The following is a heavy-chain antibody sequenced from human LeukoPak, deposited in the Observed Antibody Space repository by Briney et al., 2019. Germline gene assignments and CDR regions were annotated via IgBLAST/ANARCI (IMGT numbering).Heavy chain of an antibody. CDR3: AFSRYYLQGSYYYLDV. Sequence: GASVKVSCKASGYTFTSYGISWVRQAPGQGLEWMGWISAYNGNTNYAQKPQGRVTMTTDTSTSTAYMELRSLRSDDTAVYYCAFSRYYLQGSYYYLDVWGKGTTVTVSS. CDR2: ISAYNGNT. J-gene: IGHJ6*03. D-gene: IGHD2/OR15-2a*01. CDR1: GYTFTSYG. V-gene: IGHV1-18*01.